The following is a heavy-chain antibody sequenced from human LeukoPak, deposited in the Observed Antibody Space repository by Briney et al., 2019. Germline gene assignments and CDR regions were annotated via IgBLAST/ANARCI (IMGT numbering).Heavy chain of an antibody. CDR1: GFTFSNAW. V-gene: IGHV3-15*05. J-gene: IGHJ6*02. CDR2: IYRNADGGTT. CDR3: TTDSYCSTTTCYASSNYYYGLDA. D-gene: IGHD2-2*01. Sequence: PGGSLRLSCAASGFTFSNAWMTWVRQAPGKGLEWVGRIYRNADGGTTDYAAPVKGTFTISRHDSKHTLYLQMNSLKTEDTAVYYCTTDSYCSTTTCYASSNYYYGLDAWGQGTSVTVSS.